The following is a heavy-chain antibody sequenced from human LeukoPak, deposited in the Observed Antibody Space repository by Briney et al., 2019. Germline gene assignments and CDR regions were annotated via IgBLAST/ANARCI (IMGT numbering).Heavy chain of an antibody. J-gene: IGHJ4*02. CDR1: GCTFDDYA. CDR3: ARASSVGAFDY. D-gene: IGHD1-26*01. Sequence: GRSLRLSCAASGCTFDDYAMHWVRQAPGKGLEWVSGISWNRGSIGYADSVKGRCTISRDNAKNSLYLQMNSLRAEDTALYYCARASSVGAFDYWGQGTLVTVSS. V-gene: IGHV3-9*01. CDR2: ISWNRGSI.